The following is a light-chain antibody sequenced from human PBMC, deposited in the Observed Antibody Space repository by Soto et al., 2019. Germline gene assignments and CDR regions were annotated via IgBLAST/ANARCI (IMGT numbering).Light chain of an antibody. CDR2: EVS. J-gene: IGKJ1*01. CDR1: HSLVYSDGSTF. CDR3: MLFTHWPWT. Sequence: DVVMTQSPLSLPVTLGQPASISSRSRHSLVYSDGSTFVNWFQQRPGQSPRRLISEVSNRDSGVPDRFSGGGAGTDFELKVSRGEGGDVRVYYCMLFTHWPWTFRQGTKVQI. V-gene: IGKV2-30*01.